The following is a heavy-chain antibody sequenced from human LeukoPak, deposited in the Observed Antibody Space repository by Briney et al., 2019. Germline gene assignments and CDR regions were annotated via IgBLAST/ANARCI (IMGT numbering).Heavy chain of an antibody. CDR1: GYTFTSYG. D-gene: IGHD3-22*01. CDR3: ARDRRYYYDSSGYYYPFDY. V-gene: IGHV1-18*01. Sequence: ASVKVSCKASGYTFTSYGISWVRQAPGQGLERMGWISAYNGRTNYAQKLQGRVTMTTDTSTSTGYMELRSLRSDDTAVYYCARDRRYYYDSSGYYYPFDYWGQGTLVTVSS. CDR2: ISAYNGRT. J-gene: IGHJ4*02.